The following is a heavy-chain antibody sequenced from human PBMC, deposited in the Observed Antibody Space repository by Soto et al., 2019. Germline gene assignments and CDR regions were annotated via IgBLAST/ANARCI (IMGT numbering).Heavy chain of an antibody. J-gene: IGHJ6*02. CDR2: ISYDGSNK. CDR1: GFTFSSYG. CDR3: AKEELRFLEWLFSYGMGV. V-gene: IGHV3-30*18. Sequence: PGGSLRLSCAASGFTFSSYGMHWVRQAPGKGLEWVAVISYDGSNKYYAESVKGRFTISRDNSKNTLYLQMNSLRAEDTAVYYCAKEELRFLEWLFSYGMGVWGQGTTVTVSS. D-gene: IGHD3-3*01.